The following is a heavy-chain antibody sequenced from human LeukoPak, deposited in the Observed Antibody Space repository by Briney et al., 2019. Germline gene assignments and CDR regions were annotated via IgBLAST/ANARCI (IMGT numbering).Heavy chain of an antibody. D-gene: IGHD2-2*01. CDR3: ARRVVVVVPAADNWFDP. J-gene: IGHJ5*02. V-gene: IGHV1-2*02. CDR1: GYTFTGYY. CDR2: INPNSGGT. Sequence: ASVKVSCKASGYTFTGYYMHWVRQAPEQGLEWMGWINPNSGGTNYAQKFQGRVTMTRDTSISTAYMELSRLRSDDTAVYYCARRVVVVVPAADNWFDPWGQGTLVTVSS.